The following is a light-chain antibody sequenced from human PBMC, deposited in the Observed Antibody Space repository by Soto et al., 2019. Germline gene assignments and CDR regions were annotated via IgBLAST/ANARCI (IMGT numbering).Light chain of an antibody. Sequence: EIVVTQSPGTLSLSPGERATLSCRASQSVSSNYLAWYQQKPGQAPRLLIYGASSRASDIPDRFSGSGSGTDFTLIISRLEPEDFAIYYCQQYGSNPFTFGPGTKVDVK. V-gene: IGKV3-20*01. CDR3: QQYGSNPFT. J-gene: IGKJ3*01. CDR2: GAS. CDR1: QSVSSNY.